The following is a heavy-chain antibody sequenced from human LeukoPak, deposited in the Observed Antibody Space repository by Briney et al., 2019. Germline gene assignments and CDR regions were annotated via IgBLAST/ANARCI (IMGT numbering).Heavy chain of an antibody. V-gene: IGHV3-30*02. CDR1: GFIFSKYG. D-gene: IGHD2-21*02. Sequence: HPGGSLRLSCGASGFIFSKYGMHWVRQAPGKGLEWVAFINDKGVDKNYADSVKGRFTISRDNSKNTLVLQMNSLRSEDTAVYFCARDNRDWAFDYWGQGTLVTVSS. J-gene: IGHJ4*02. CDR3: ARDNRDWAFDY. CDR2: INDKGVDK.